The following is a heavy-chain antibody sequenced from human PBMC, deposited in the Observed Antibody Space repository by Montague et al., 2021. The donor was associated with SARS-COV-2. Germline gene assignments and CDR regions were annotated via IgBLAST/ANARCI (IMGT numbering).Heavy chain of an antibody. J-gene: IGHJ4*02. Sequence: SETLSLTCSVSGGSLKNYYWSWIRQPPGKELEWMGYIDYSGSTNYNHSLRFRLTLSVDTSSNQFSLKLNSLTSADTAVYSCARIHSSGWAYFFDYWGQGTLVTVSS. D-gene: IGHD6-19*01. CDR2: IDYSGST. CDR1: GGSLKNYY. CDR3: ARIHSSGWAYFFDY. V-gene: IGHV4-59*01.